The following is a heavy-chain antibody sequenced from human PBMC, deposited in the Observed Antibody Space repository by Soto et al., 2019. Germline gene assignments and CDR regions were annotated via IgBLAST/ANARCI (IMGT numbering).Heavy chain of an antibody. CDR2: INPNSGGT. CDR1: GYTFTGYY. J-gene: IGHJ6*02. D-gene: IGHD3-16*01. Sequence: ASVKVSCKASGYTFTGYYMHWVRQAPGQGLEWMGWINPNSGGTNYAQKFQGWVTMTRDTSISTAYMELSRLRSDDTAVYYCGRDRRGNYYYYGMDVWGQGTTVTVSS. V-gene: IGHV1-2*04. CDR3: GRDRRGNYYYYGMDV.